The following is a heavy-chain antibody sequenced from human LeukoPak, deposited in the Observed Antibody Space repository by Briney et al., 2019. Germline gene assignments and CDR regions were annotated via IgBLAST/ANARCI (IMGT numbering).Heavy chain of an antibody. V-gene: IGHV3-21*01. CDR1: GFFFNTNA. Sequence: GGSLRLSCAASGFFFNTNAMSWVRQSPGKGLEWVSLITSSSSYIYYADLVKGRFTVSRDNAKNSLYLQMNSLRAEDTAVYYCATDGLGLSGAVDYWGQGTLVTVSS. D-gene: IGHD7-27*01. CDR2: ITSSSSYI. J-gene: IGHJ4*02. CDR3: ATDGLGLSGAVDY.